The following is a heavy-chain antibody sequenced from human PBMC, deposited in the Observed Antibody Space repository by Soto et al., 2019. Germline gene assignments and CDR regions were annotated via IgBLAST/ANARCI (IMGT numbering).Heavy chain of an antibody. CDR1: GYTFTGYY. J-gene: IGHJ4*02. V-gene: IGHV1-2*04. CDR3: AKSNYDFWSGSPYFDY. D-gene: IGHD3-3*01. CDR2: INPNSGGT. Sequence: ASVKVSCKASGYTFTGYYMHWVRQAPGQGLEWMGWINPNSGGTNYAQKFQGWVTMTRDTSISTAYMELNSLRAEDTAVYYCAKSNYDFWSGSPYFDYWGQGTLVTVSS.